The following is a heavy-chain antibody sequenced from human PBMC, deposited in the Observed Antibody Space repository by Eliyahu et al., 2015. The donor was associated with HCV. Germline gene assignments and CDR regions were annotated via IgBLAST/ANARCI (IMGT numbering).Heavy chain of an antibody. CDR3: AKYVVGSGWSNWYFDL. CDR1: GFTFXXYA. Sequence: EVQLLESGGGLVQPGGSLRLSCAASGFTFXXYAMSWVRQAPGKGLEWVSVIYSGGSSTYYADSVKGRFTISRDNSKNTLYLQMNSLRAEDTAVYYCAKYVVGSGWSNWYFDLWGRGTLVTVSS. D-gene: IGHD6-19*01. V-gene: IGHV3-23*03. J-gene: IGHJ2*01. CDR2: IYSGGSST.